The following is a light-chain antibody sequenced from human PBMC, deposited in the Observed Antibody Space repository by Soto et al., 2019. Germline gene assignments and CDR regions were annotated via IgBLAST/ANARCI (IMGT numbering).Light chain of an antibody. CDR3: QQYGSLSWT. V-gene: IGKV3-20*01. J-gene: IGKJ1*01. Sequence: EIVLMQSPGTLSLSLGERATLSCRASQSVSSNYLAWYQQKPGQAPRLLIYGASSRATGIPDRFSGSGSGTDFTRTISRLEPEDFAVYYCQQYGSLSWTFGHGTKVEIK. CDR1: QSVSSNY. CDR2: GAS.